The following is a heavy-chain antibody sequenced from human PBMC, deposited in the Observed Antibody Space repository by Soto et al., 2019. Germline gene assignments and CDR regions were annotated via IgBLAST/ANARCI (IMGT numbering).Heavy chain of an antibody. CDR1: GFTFSSYW. CDR2: IKQDGSEE. V-gene: IGHV3-7*01. Sequence: EVQLVESGGGLVQPGGSLRLSCVDSGFTFSSYWMSWVRQAPVKGLEWVGNIKQDGSEENYADSVKGRFTISRDNAKNSMYLKMNSLRVEDTAVYYCARIAASGRGLDVWGQGTTVVVSS. CDR3: ARIAASGRGLDV. D-gene: IGHD6-13*01. J-gene: IGHJ6*02.